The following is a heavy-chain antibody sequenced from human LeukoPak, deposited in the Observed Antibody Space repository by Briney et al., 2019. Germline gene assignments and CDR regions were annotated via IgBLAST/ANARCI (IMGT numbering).Heavy chain of an antibody. J-gene: IGHJ4*02. CDR3: ARRVDSYWFFDY. CDR2: IYPGDSDT. D-gene: IGHD1-26*01. V-gene: IGHV5-51*01. CDR1: GYSFTNYW. Sequence: GESLKISCKCSGYSFTNYWIGWVLQMPGKSLEWMGIIYPGDSDTRYIPSFQGQVTISADKSVSTAYLQWSSLKASDTALYYCARRVDSYWFFDYWGQGTMVTVSS.